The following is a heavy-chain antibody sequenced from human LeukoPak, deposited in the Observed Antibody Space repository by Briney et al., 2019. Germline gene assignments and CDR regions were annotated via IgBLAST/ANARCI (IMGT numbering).Heavy chain of an antibody. D-gene: IGHD3-10*01. J-gene: IGHJ3*02. CDR3: ARAIGFGYAFDI. CDR1: GFTFDDYG. V-gene: IGHV3-20*04. Sequence: PGGSLRLSCAASGFTFDDYGMSWVRQAPGKGLEWVSGINWNGGSTGYADSVKGRFTISRDNSKNTLYLQMNSLRAEDTAVYYCARAIGFGYAFDIWGQGTMVTVSS. CDR2: INWNGGST.